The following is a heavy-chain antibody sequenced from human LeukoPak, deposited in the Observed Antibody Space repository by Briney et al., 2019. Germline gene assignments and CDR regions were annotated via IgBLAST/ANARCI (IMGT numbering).Heavy chain of an antibody. V-gene: IGHV3-30*03. Sequence: PGGSLRLSYAASGFTFSSYGMHWVRQAPGKGLEWVAVISYDGSNKYYADSVKGRFTISRDNSKNTLYLQMNSLRAEDTAVYYCARGGSSWYYFDYWGQGTLVTVSS. CDR3: ARGGSSWYYFDY. CDR2: ISYDGSNK. CDR1: GFTFSSYG. J-gene: IGHJ4*02. D-gene: IGHD6-13*01.